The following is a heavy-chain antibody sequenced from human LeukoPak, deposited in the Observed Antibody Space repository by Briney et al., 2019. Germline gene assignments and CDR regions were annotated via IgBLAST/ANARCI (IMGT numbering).Heavy chain of an antibody. Sequence: GASVKVSCKVSGYTLTELSMHWVRQAPGKGLEWMGGFDPEDGETIYAQKFQGRVTMTEDTSTDTAYMELSSLRSEDTAVYYCATLGYCSGGSCYGVWDYWGQGTLVTVSS. CDR3: ATLGYCSGGSCYGVWDY. CDR2: FDPEDGET. V-gene: IGHV1-24*01. J-gene: IGHJ4*02. D-gene: IGHD2-15*01. CDR1: GYTLTELS.